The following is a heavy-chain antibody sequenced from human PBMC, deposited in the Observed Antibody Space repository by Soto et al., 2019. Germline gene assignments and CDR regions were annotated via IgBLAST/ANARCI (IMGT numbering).Heavy chain of an antibody. Sequence: GESLKISCKGSGYSFTSYWIGWVRQMPGKGLEWMGIIYPGDSDTRYSPSFQGQVTISADKSISTAYLQWSSLKASDTAMYYCARAGPYYYDSSGPGAHWFDPWGQGTLVTVSS. V-gene: IGHV5-51*01. D-gene: IGHD3-22*01. CDR2: IYPGDSDT. J-gene: IGHJ5*02. CDR3: ARAGPYYYDSSGPGAHWFDP. CDR1: GYSFTSYW.